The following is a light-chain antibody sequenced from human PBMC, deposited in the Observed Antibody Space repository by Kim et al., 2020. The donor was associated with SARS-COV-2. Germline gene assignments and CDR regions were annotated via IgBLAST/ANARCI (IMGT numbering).Light chain of an antibody. V-gene: IGLV2-14*03. Sequence: QSALAQPASVSGSPGQSITVSCTGTSSDIGGYDYVSWYQQHPGKAPKLIIYDVYNRPSGVSNRFSGSKSGTTASLTISGLQAEDEADYYCNSYRSGSTLNVCGTGTKVTVL. CDR2: DVY. CDR1: SSDIGGYDY. J-gene: IGLJ1*01. CDR3: NSYRSGSTLNV.